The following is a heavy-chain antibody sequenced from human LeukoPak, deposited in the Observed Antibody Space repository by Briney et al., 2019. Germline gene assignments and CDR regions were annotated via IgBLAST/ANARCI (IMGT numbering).Heavy chain of an antibody. Sequence: GESLRLSCAASGFTFTTYWMSWVRQAPGKGLEWVANINQDGCEKYFVDSVKGRFTISRGNAKNSLYLQMNSLRVEDTAVYYCARVAKYYYGSETYYFFEHWGQGTPVTASS. J-gene: IGHJ4*02. CDR2: INQDGCEK. D-gene: IGHD3-10*01. V-gene: IGHV3-7*01. CDR1: GFTFTTYW. CDR3: ARVAKYYYGSETYYFFEH.